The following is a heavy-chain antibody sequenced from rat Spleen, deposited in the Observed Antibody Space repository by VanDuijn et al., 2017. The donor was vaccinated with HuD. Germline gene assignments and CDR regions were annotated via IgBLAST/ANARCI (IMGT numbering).Heavy chain of an antibody. CDR2: IWTGGST. CDR1: GFSLTSYN. D-gene: IGHD1-2*01. J-gene: IGHJ2*01. Sequence: QVQLKESGPGLVQPSQTLSLTCTVSGFSLTSYNVHWVRQPTGKGLEWMGVIWTGGSTDYNSALKSRLSISRDTSKSQVFLKMNSLQTEDIATYYCARENYSSFIYYFDYWGQGVMVTVSS. V-gene: IGHV2-30*01. CDR3: ARENYSSFIYYFDY.